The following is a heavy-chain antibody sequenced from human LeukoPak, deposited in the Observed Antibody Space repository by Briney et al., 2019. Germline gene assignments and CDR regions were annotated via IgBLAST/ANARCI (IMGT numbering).Heavy chain of an antibody. CDR1: GYTFTGYY. Sequence: ASVKVSCKASGYTFTGYYMHWVRQAPGQGLEWMGWINPNSGGTNYAQKFQGRVTMTRDTSISTAYMELSRLRSDDTAVYYCARRINSIAAAGDFDYWGQGTLVTVSS. D-gene: IGHD6-13*01. CDR3: ARRINSIAAAGDFDY. J-gene: IGHJ4*02. CDR2: INPNSGGT. V-gene: IGHV1-2*02.